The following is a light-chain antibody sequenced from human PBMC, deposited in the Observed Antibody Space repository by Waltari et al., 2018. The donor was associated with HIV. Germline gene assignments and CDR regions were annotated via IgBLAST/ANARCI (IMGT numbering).Light chain of an antibody. CDR3: AVWDDGLNGPE. CDR2: SDD. Sequence: QSVLTQPPSASGTPGQRVTISCSGSNSNLGSKTVSWYQQLPGTAPKLLIYSDDQRPSGVPDRFSGSKSGTSASLAISGLQSEDEADYYCAVWDDGLNGPEFGGGTKLTVL. CDR1: NSNLGSKT. J-gene: IGLJ3*02. V-gene: IGLV1-44*01.